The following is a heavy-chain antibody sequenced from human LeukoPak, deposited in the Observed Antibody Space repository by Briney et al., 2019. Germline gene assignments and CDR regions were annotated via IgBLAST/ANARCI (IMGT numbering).Heavy chain of an antibody. CDR3: ARGVYASGSYYGAFDI. CDR1: GFPFSSYS. CDR2: ISISGAYR. J-gene: IGHJ3*02. D-gene: IGHD3-10*01. V-gene: IGHV3-21*01. Sequence: GGSLRLSCAASGFPFSSYSMHWVRQAPGKGLEWVASISISGAYRHFADSVKGRFTISRDDAKNLVYLEVTSLRAEDTAVYYCARGVYASGSYYGAFDIWGQGTMVAVSS.